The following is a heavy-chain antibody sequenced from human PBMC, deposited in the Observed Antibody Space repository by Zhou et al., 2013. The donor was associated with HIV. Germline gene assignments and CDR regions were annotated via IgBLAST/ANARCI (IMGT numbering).Heavy chain of an antibody. V-gene: IGHV1-2*04. CDR1: GFTFTGYY. D-gene: IGHD6-6*01. Sequence: QVQLVQSGTEVKKSGASVKVSCKASGFTFTGYYIHWLRQAPGQGFEWMGWINPNSGGTNFAQRFQGWVTMTSDTSISTAYMELSRLKSDDTAVYYCAREGSQYGSSSHNWYFDLWGPGTLVTVSS. CDR2: INPNSGGT. CDR3: AREGSQYGSSSHNWYFDL. J-gene: IGHJ2*01.